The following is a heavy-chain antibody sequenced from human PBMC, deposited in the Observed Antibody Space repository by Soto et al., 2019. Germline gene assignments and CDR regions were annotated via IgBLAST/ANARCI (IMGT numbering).Heavy chain of an antibody. CDR3: ARDFGDTAKLDT. J-gene: IGHJ5*02. D-gene: IGHD5-18*01. V-gene: IGHV3-33*01. Sequence: GGSLRLSCAASGFTFSSYGMHWVRQAPGKGLEWVAVIWYDGSNKYYADSVKGRFTISRDNSKNTLYLQMNSLRAEDTAVYYCARDFGDTAKLDTWGQVTLVTVSS. CDR2: IWYDGSNK. CDR1: GFTFSSYG.